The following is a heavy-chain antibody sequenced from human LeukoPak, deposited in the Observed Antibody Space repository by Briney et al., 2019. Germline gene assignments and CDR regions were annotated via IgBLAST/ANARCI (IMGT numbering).Heavy chain of an antibody. CDR2: INAYNGNT. CDR3: ARDEVFWSGGGAFDI. J-gene: IGHJ3*02. D-gene: IGHD3-3*01. CDR1: GYTFTSYG. V-gene: IGHV1-18*01. Sequence: ASVKVSCKASGYTFTSYGISWVRQAPGQGLEGMGWINAYNGNTNYAQKLQGRVTMTTDTSTSTAYMELRSLRSDDTAVYYCARDEVFWSGGGAFDIGGQGTMVTVSS.